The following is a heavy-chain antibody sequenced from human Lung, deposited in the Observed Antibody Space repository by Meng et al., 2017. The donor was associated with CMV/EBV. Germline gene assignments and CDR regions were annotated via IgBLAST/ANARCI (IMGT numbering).Heavy chain of an antibody. V-gene: IGHV1-69*04. D-gene: IGHD4-17*01. Sequence: SSXXVSXKSSVFTFSSYTIRWVRQAPGQGLEWMGRIIPILGIANYAQKFQGRVTITADKSTSTAYMELSSLRSEDTAVYYCARDSLDLYGDSRGYFDDLGQGXLVTVSS. CDR2: IIPILGIA. CDR1: VFTFSSYT. J-gene: IGHJ4*02. CDR3: ARDSLDLYGDSRGYFDD.